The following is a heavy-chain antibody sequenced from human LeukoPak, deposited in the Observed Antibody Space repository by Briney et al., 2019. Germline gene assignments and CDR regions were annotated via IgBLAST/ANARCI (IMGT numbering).Heavy chain of an antibody. D-gene: IGHD5-24*01. CDR2: TYYNSNWYK. V-gene: IGHV6-1*01. CDR3: ARGWLQSGFDY. J-gene: IGHJ4*02. CDR1: GDSVSTNSAG. Sequence: SQTLSLTCAISGDSVSTNSAGWNRFRQSPSRVLEWLGRTYYNSNWYKDYAASVKSRITNNPDTSKNQFYLQLHSVTPEDTAVYYCARGWLQSGFDYWGQGTLVTVSS.